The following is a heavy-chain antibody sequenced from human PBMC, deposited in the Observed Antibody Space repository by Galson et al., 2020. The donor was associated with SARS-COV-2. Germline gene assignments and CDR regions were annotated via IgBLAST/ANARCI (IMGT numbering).Heavy chain of an antibody. Sequence: ASVKVSCKASGYTFSSYYIQWVRQAPGQGLEWMGIINPSGGSTNYAQTFQGRVTMTRDTSTSTVYMELSSLRSEDTAVYYCARDREYRYGPRDYGGQGTRVTVPS. CDR2: INPSGGST. V-gene: IGHV1-46*01. D-gene: IGHD5-18*01. CDR1: GYTFSSYY. CDR3: ARDREYRYGPRDY. J-gene: IGHJ4*02.